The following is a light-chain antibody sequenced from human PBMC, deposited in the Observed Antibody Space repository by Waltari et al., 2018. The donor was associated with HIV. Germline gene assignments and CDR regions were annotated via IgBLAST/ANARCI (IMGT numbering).Light chain of an antibody. CDR1: SSDAGGYNY. CDR3: SSHAGSKVV. J-gene: IGLJ2*01. Sequence: QSALTQPPSASGSPGKSVPLYCTGTSSDAGGYNYVSWHQQHPGKAPKLMIYDVIKRPSGVPDRFSGSKSGNTASLTVSGLQPEDEADYYCSSHAGSKVVFGGGTRLTVL. V-gene: IGLV2-8*01. CDR2: DVI.